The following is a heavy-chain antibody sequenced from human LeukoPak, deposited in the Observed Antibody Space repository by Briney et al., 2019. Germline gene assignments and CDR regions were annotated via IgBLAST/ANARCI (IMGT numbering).Heavy chain of an antibody. CDR2: ISSSSSYR. CDR3: AREGDYGGIPGYYYGLDV. CDR1: GFTFSSYA. J-gene: IGHJ6*02. D-gene: IGHD4-23*01. V-gene: IGHV3-21*01. Sequence: GGSLRLSCAASGFTFSSYAMSWVRQAPGKGLEWVSSISSSSSYRYYADSLKGRFTISRDNAKNSLYLQMNSLRAEDTAVYYCAREGDYGGIPGYYYGLDVWGQGTTVTVSS.